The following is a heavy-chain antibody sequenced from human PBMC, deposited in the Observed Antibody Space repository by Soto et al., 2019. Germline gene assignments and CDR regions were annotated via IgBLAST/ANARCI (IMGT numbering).Heavy chain of an antibody. CDR3: AIDGEDVLRNIPGDAFDI. Sequence: QVQLVESGGGVVQPGRSLRLSCAASGLTFSSHAMHWVRQAPGKGLEWVAVISYDGSKIYYADSVQGRFTISRDNSKNTLYLQMNSLRAEDTAVYFCAIDGEDVLRNIPGDAFDIWGQGTMVTVSS. D-gene: IGHD3-3*01. CDR1: GLTFSSHA. V-gene: IGHV3-30*04. CDR2: ISYDGSKI. J-gene: IGHJ3*02.